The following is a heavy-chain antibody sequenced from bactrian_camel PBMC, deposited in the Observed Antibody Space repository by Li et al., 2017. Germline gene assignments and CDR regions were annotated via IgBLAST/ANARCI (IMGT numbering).Heavy chain of an antibody. J-gene: IGHJ4*01. CDR1: GSEDNRYC. CDR3: ASSNKFFCGRAARDYNY. V-gene: IGHV3S53*01. CDR2: ILRDGEV. Sequence: HVQLVESGGGSVQAGGSLRLSCVASGSEDNRYCMGWLRQAPGKEREGVAAILRDGEVSIADSVLGRFTISQDNAKNTLYLQMNSLTPEDTAMYYCASSNKFFCGRAARDYNYWGQGTQVTVS. D-gene: IGHD6*01.